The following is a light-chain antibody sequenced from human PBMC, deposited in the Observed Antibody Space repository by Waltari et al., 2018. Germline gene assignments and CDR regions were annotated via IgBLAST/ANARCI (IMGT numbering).Light chain of an antibody. J-gene: IGKJ3*01. CDR3: QQSYSTLGT. Sequence: DIQMTQSPSSLSASVGDSVTITCRASQNIGSLLNWFQQKPGRAPKLLISAASNLQSGVPSRFSGSGSGTDFTLTISSLQSEDFATYYCQQSYSTLGTFGPGTKVDIK. V-gene: IGKV1-39*01. CDR1: QNIGSL. CDR2: AAS.